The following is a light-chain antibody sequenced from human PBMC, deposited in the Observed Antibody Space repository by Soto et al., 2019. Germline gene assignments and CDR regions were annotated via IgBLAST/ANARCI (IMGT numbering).Light chain of an antibody. CDR2: LNSDGSH. CDR1: SGHSSYA. J-gene: IGLJ2*01. Sequence: QSVLTQSPSASASLGASVKLTCTLSSGHSSYAIAWHQQQPEKGPRYLMKLNSDGSHSKGDGIPDRFSGSSSGAERYLTISSLQSEDEADYYCQTWGTGIVVFDGGTKLTVL. V-gene: IGLV4-69*01. CDR3: QTWGTGIVV.